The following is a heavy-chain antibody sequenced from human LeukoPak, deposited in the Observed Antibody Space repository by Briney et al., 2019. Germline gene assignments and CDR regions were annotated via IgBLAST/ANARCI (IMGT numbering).Heavy chain of an antibody. V-gene: IGHV3-66*01. CDR1: GFTFSSYS. Sequence: GGSLRLSCAASGFTFSSYSMNWVRQAPGKGLEWVSVIYSGGSTYYADSVKGRFTISRDNSKNTLYLQMNSLRDEDTAVYYCAKDGGSGILYWGQGTLVTVSS. J-gene: IGHJ4*02. CDR2: IYSGGST. D-gene: IGHD3-10*01. CDR3: AKDGGSGILY.